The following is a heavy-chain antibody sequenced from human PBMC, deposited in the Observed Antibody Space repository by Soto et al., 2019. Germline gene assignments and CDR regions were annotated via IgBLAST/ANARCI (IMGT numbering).Heavy chain of an antibody. V-gene: IGHV3-23*01. CDR2: VSASAGTT. Sequence: EVQLLESGGGLLRPGGSLRLSCAASGFTFTTSAMSWVRQAPGKGLEWVAAVSASAGTTYYADSVTGRFTISKDTSKDTVYLPIHSLRLEDTAVYYCARPGFFAGGFYFGYWGHGTLLTVSS. J-gene: IGHJ4*01. CDR3: ARPGFFAGGFYFGY. D-gene: IGHD3-16*01. CDR1: GFTFTTSA.